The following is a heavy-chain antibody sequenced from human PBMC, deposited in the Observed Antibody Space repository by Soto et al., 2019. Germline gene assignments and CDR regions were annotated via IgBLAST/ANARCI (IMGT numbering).Heavy chain of an antibody. V-gene: IGHV3-48*01. CDR2: ISSSGSTI. CDR3: ARDCPGSSSTSFCKEWFES. CDR1: GFTFSTYS. Sequence: EVQLVESGGGLVQPGGSLRLSCAASGFTFSTYSMNWVRQAPGKGLEWVSYISSSGSTIYYADSVKGRFTISRDNAQNSLYLQVTSLRADHTAVYYWARDCPGSSSTSFCKEWFESWGQGTMVGVSS. J-gene: IGHJ5*01. D-gene: IGHD2-2*01.